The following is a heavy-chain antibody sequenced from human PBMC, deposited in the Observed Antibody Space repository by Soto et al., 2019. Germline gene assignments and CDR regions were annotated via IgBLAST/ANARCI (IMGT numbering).Heavy chain of an antibody. Sequence: VQLLESGGGLVQPGGSLRLSCAASGFTFSSCAMSWVRQAPGKGLEWVSTVSGSGAYTYYADSVKGRFTISRDNSKNTLYLQVNSLRAEDTAVYYCAKDRTGYNQPIDCWGQGTLVTVSS. CDR2: VSGSGAYT. CDR3: AKDRTGYNQPIDC. D-gene: IGHD1-20*01. J-gene: IGHJ4*02. V-gene: IGHV3-23*01. CDR1: GFTFSSCA.